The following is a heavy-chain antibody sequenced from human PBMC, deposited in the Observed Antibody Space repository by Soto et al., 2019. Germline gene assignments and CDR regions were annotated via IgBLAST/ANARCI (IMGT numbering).Heavy chain of an antibody. CDR2: VNPNSGNT. CDR3: ARASYLDPAFDI. CDR1: GYTFTSYA. Sequence: ASVKVACKASGYTFTSYAMHWVLQAPGQRLEWMGWVNPNSGNTDYAQKFQGRVTMTRNTSIRTAYMELSSLRSEDTAVYYCARASYLDPAFDIWGQGTMVTVSS. J-gene: IGHJ3*02. D-gene: IGHD2-2*03. V-gene: IGHV1-8*02.